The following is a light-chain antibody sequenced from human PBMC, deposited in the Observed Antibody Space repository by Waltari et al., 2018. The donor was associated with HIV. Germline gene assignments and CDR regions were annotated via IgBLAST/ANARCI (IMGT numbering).Light chain of an antibody. CDR1: SSDVGRYNL. V-gene: IGLV2-23*02. CDR2: EVS. J-gene: IGLJ1*01. CDR3: CSYAATSTFV. Sequence: QSALTQPASVSGSPGQSITISCTGTSSDVGRYNLVPWYQQYPGKAPKLMIYEVSKRPSGVSNRFSGSKSGNTASLTISGLQAEDEADYYCCSYAATSTFVFGTGTKVTVL.